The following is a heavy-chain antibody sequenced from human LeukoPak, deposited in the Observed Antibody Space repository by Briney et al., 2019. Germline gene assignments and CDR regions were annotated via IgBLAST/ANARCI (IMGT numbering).Heavy chain of an antibody. CDR3: ARGSRYCSSTSCYPAPHIFDY. V-gene: IGHV4-59*06. Sequence: PSETLSLTCTVSGGSISSYYWSWIRQHPGKGLEWIGYIYYSGSTYYNPSLKSRVTTSVDTSKNQFSLKLSSVTAADTAVYYCARGSRYCSSTSCYPAPHIFDYWGQGTLVTVSS. D-gene: IGHD2-2*01. CDR2: IYYSGST. CDR1: GGSISSYY. J-gene: IGHJ4*02.